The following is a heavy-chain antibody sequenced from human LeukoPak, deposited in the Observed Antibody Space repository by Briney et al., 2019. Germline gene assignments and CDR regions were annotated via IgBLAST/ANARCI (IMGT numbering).Heavy chain of an antibody. CDR3: AKDTRGLTGYIDY. V-gene: IGHV3-74*01. D-gene: IGHD3-9*01. CDR2: INSDGSST. J-gene: IGHJ4*02. CDR1: GFTFSSYW. Sequence: GGSLRLSCAASGFTFSSYWMHWVRQAPGKGLVWVSRINSDGSSTSYADSVKGRFTISRDNAKNSLYLQMNSLRAEDTALYYCAKDTRGLTGYIDYWGQGTLVTVSS.